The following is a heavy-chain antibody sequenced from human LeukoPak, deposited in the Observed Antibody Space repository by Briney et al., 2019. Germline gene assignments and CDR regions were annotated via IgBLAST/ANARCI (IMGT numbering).Heavy chain of an antibody. CDR3: AKRGVVIRVILVGFHKEAYYFDS. Sequence: GGSLRLSCAVSGITLSNYGMTWVRQAPGKGLEWVAGISDSGGSTNYADSVKGRFTISRDNPKNTLYLQMNSLRAEDTAVYFCAKRGVVIRVILVGFHKEAYYFDSWGQGALVTVSS. D-gene: IGHD3-22*01. CDR1: GITLSNYG. J-gene: IGHJ4*02. CDR2: ISDSGGST. V-gene: IGHV3-23*01.